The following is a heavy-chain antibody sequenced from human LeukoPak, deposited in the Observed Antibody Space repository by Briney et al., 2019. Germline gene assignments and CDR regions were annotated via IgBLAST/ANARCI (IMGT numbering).Heavy chain of an antibody. V-gene: IGHV3-9*01. CDR1: GFTFDDYA. Sequence: GRSLRPSCAASGFTFDDYAMHWVRQAPGKGLEWVSGISWNSGSIGYADSVKGRFTISRDNAKNSLYLQMNSLRAEDTALYYCAKDIGSSLDHWGQGTLVTVSS. J-gene: IGHJ4*02. CDR3: AKDIGSSLDH. D-gene: IGHD3-10*01. CDR2: ISWNSGSI.